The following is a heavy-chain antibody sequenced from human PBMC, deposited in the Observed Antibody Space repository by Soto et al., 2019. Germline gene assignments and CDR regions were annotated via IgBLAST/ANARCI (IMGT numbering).Heavy chain of an antibody. Sequence: QVQLVESGGGVDQPGRSLRLSCAASGFTFSSYGMHWVRQAPGKGLEWVAVIWYDGSNKYYADSVKGRFTISRDNSKNTLYLQMNSLRAEDTAVYYCARGSRDGYNYLDYWGQGTLVTVSS. CDR3: ARGSRDGYNYLDY. J-gene: IGHJ4*02. V-gene: IGHV3-33*01. CDR2: IWYDGSNK. CDR1: GFTFSSYG. D-gene: IGHD5-12*01.